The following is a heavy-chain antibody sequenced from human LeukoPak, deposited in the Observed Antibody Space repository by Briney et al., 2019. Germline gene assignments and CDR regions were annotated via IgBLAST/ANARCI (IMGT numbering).Heavy chain of an antibody. D-gene: IGHD2-8*01. V-gene: IGHV3-7*01. Sequence: GGSLRLSCAASGFTFSSYWMSWFRQAPGKGLEWLANIKQDGSEKYYVDSVKGRFTISRDNAKNSLYLQMNSLRAEDTAVYYCARLMFLWPPIYFDYWGQGTLVTVSS. CDR2: IKQDGSEK. CDR1: GFTFSSYW. CDR3: ARLMFLWPPIYFDY. J-gene: IGHJ4*02.